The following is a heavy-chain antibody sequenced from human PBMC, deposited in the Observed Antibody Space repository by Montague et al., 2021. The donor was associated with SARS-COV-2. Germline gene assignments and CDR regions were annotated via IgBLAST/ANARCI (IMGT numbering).Heavy chain of an antibody. CDR2: IYYSGTT. V-gene: IGHV4-39*01. D-gene: IGHD3-10*01. J-gene: IGHJ3*02. CDR3: ARPLVRGVPKAFDI. CDR1: GASIARNYY. Sequence: SETLSLTCTVSGASIARNYYWGWIRQPPGKGLEWVGNIYYSGTTLINPXLESRVTISVDASKNQFSLNLTSVTAADTAVYYCARPLVRGVPKAFDIWGQGALVIVSS.